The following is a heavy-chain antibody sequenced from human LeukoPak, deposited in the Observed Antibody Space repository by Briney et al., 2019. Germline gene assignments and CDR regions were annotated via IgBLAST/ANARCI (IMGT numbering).Heavy chain of an antibody. J-gene: IGHJ4*02. Sequence: GRSLRLSCAAFGFTFSSYGMHWVRQAPGKGLEWVAVISYDGSNKYYADSVKGRFTISRDNSKNTLYLQMNSLRAEDTAVYYCAKDGQWLAYYFDYWGQGTLVTVSS. D-gene: IGHD6-19*01. CDR2: ISYDGSNK. CDR1: GFTFSSYG. V-gene: IGHV3-30*18. CDR3: AKDGQWLAYYFDY.